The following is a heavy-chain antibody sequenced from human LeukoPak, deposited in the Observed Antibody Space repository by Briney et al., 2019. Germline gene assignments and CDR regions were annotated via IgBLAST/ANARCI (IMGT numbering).Heavy chain of an antibody. V-gene: IGHV3-43*02. J-gene: IGHJ4*02. Sequence: GGTLRLSCAASGFTPDDYTMHGVPRAPGKGLECVSLITVNGGGTYYADSVKGRFRISIDNSKYSLYLQMNSMRTEDTDLYYCAKVVWSPYDSSGYFCQIDYWGQGTLVTVAS. D-gene: IGHD3-22*01. CDR2: ITVNGGGT. CDR3: AKVVWSPYDSSGYFCQIDY. CDR1: GFTPDDYT.